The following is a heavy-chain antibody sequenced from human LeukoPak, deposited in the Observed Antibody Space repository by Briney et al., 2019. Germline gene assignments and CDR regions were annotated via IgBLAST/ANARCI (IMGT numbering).Heavy chain of an antibody. Sequence: PGGSLKLSCAASGFTFSGSAMHWVRQASGKGLEWVGRIRGKANSYATAYAASVKGRFTTSRDDSKNTAYLQMNSLKTEDTAVYYCTSKTPSPYCSSTSCSMAGYYYYMDVWGKGTTVTVSS. D-gene: IGHD2-2*01. CDR2: IRGKANSYAT. CDR1: GFTFSGSA. V-gene: IGHV3-73*01. J-gene: IGHJ6*03. CDR3: TSKTPSPYCSSTSCSMAGYYYYMDV.